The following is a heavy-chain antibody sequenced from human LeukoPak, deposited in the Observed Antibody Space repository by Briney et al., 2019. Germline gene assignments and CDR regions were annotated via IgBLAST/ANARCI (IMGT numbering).Heavy chain of an antibody. Sequence: SQTLSLTCAISGDSVSSNSGARNWIRQSPSRGLEWLGRTYYRSKWYSDYAVSVKSRITIDPDTSKNQFSLQLNSVTPEDTAVYYSTRDWGNFFDYWGQGALVTVSS. V-gene: IGHV6-1*01. CDR3: TRDWGNFFDY. J-gene: IGHJ4*02. D-gene: IGHD7-27*01. CDR1: GDSVSSNSGA. CDR2: TYYRSKWYS.